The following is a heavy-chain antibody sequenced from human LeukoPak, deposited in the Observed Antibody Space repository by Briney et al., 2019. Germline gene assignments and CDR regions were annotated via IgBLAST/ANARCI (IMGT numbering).Heavy chain of an antibody. CDR2: IDPSDSYT. V-gene: IGHV5-10-1*01. CDR1: GYSFTNYW. CDR3: AIGYSGYDPNFDF. D-gene: IGHD5-12*01. J-gene: IGHJ4*02. Sequence: PGESLKISCKGSGYSFTNYWITWVRQMPGKGLEWMGRIDPSDSYTNYSPSSQGHVTISSDRSISTAYLQWSSLKASDTAMYYCAIGYSGYDPNFDFWGRGTLVTVSS.